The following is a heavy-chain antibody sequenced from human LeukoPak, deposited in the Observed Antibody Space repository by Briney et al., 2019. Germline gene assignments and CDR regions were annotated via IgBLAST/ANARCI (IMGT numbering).Heavy chain of an antibody. CDR1: GFTVYNNC. V-gene: IGHV3-66*01. Sequence: PGGSLRLSCVASGFTVYNNCISWVRQAPGKGLEWVSLIYSGGSTYSADSVKGRFAISRDNARNALYLQMNSLRAEDTAVYYCARDPVHEQQLVSYYYGMDVWGQGTTVTVSS. CDR3: ARDPVHEQQLVSYYYGMDV. D-gene: IGHD6-13*01. J-gene: IGHJ6*02. CDR2: IYSGGST.